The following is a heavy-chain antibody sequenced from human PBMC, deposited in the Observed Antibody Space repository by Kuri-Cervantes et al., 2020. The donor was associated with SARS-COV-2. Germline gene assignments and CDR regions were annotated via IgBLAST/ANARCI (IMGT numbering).Heavy chain of an antibody. Sequence: SGPTLVKPTETLTLTCAASGFSLTNPKMGVTWIRRPPGKALDWLALIFSNGDKSYNRSLRRGLTISRDTSKSQVFLTMTNVDPVDTATYFCARVLRLETLGLWFDPWGQGILVTVSS. V-gene: IGHV2-26*01. CDR2: IFSNGDK. D-gene: IGHD2/OR15-2a*01. CDR3: ARVLRLETLGLWFDP. J-gene: IGHJ5*01. CDR1: GFSLTNPKMG.